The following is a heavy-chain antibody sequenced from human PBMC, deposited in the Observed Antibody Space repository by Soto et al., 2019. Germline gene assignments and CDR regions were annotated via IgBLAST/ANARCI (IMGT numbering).Heavy chain of an antibody. CDR2: IIPVFATT. V-gene: IGHV1-69*13. CDR3: AKDVYGDYAARLDY. D-gene: IGHD4-17*01. J-gene: IGHJ4*02. Sequence: SVKVSCKASGGLFSTYAISWVRQAPGQGLEWMGGIIPVFATTYYAEKFEGRVTITADESTNTAYMELSSLRSEDTAVYYCAKDVYGDYAARLDYWGQGTLVTVSS. CDR1: GGLFSTYA.